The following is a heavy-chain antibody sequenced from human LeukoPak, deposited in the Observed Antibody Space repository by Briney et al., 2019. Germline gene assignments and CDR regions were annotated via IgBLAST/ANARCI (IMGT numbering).Heavy chain of an antibody. CDR3: AKDGRKRIPMIINEPKRPYYWGY. CDR1: GYSISSGYY. CDR2: IYHSGST. J-gene: IGHJ4*02. V-gene: IGHV4-38-2*02. D-gene: IGHD3-22*01. Sequence: SETLSLTCTVSGYSISSGYYWGWIRQPPGKGLEWIGSIYHSGSTYYNPSLKSRVTISVDTSKNQFSLKLSSVTAADTAIYYCAKDGRKRIPMIINEPKRPYYWGYWGQGTLVTVSS.